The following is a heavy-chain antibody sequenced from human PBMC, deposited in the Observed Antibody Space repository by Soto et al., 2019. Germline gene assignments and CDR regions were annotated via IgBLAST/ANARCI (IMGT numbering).Heavy chain of an antibody. Sequence: SETLSLTCTVSGGSVSSGSYYWSWIRQPPGKGLEWVGYIYYSGSTNYNPSLKSRVTISVDTSKNQFSLKLSSVTAADTAVYYCARVGWEDDSSGSFDYWGQGTLGTVSS. J-gene: IGHJ4*02. D-gene: IGHD3-22*01. CDR1: GGSVSSGSYY. CDR3: ARVGWEDDSSGSFDY. V-gene: IGHV4-61*01. CDR2: IYYSGST.